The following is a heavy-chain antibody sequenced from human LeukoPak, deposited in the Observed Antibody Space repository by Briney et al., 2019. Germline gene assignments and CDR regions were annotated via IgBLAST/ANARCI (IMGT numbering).Heavy chain of an antibody. CDR2: ISSSGSTI. Sequence: GGSLRLSCAASGFTFSYHCMNWVRQAPGKGLEWVSYISSSGSTIYYADSVKGRFTISRDNAKNSLYLQMNSLRAEDTAVYYCARVGYYDSSGYYYFDYWGQGTLVTVSS. J-gene: IGHJ4*02. V-gene: IGHV3-48*04. CDR1: GFTFSYHC. D-gene: IGHD3-22*01. CDR3: ARVGYYDSSGYYYFDY.